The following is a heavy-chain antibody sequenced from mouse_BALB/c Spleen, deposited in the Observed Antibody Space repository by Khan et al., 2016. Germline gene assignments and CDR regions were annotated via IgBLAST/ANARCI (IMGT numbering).Heavy chain of an antibody. J-gene: IGHJ3*01. D-gene: IGHD1-1*01. CDR3: ARYLYGSSPWFAY. CDR1: GYSITSGYS. Sequence: EVQLQESGPDLVKPSQSLSLTYTVTGYSITSGYSWHWIRQFPGNKLEWMGYIHYSGSTNYNPSLKSRISITRDTSKNQFFLQLNSVTTEDTATXYYARYLYGSSPWFAYWGQGTLVTVSA. CDR2: IHYSGST. V-gene: IGHV3-1*02.